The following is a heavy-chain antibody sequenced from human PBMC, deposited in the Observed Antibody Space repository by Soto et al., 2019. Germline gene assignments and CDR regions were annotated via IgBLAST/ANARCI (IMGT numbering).Heavy chain of an antibody. D-gene: IGHD6-6*01. J-gene: IGHJ5*02. CDR2: ISAYSGNT. CDR3: ARDREAARPGWFDP. Sequence: VASVQVSCKASGYTFTSYRLSWGRQAPGQGLEWLGWISAYSGNTNYAQKFQGRVTMTTDTPTSTAYMELRSLTSDDTAVYYCARDREAARPGWFDPWGQGTLVTVSS. CDR1: GYTFTSYR. V-gene: IGHV1-18*04.